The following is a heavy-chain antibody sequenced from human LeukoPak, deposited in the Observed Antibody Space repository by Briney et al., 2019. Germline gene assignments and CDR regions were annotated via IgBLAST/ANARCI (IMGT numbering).Heavy chain of an antibody. CDR1: GYTFTSYG. J-gene: IGHJ6*02. D-gene: IGHD2-2*01. V-gene: IGHV1-18*01. Sequence: ASVKVSCKASGYTFTSYGISWVRQAPGQGLEWMGWISAYNGNTNYAQKLQGRVTMTTDTSTSTAYMELRSLRSDDTAVYYCARVSCSSTSFYGRGYSYYYYGMDVWGQGTTVTVSS. CDR3: ARVSCSSTSFYGRGYSYYYYGMDV. CDR2: ISAYNGNT.